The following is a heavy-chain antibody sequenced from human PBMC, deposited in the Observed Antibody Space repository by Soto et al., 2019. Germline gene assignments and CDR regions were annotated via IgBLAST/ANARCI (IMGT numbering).Heavy chain of an antibody. J-gene: IGHJ4*02. D-gene: IGHD3-3*01. V-gene: IGHV1-69*13. CDR1: GGTFNSYA. Sequence: SVKVSCKASGGTFNSYAISWVRQAPGEGLEWMGGIIPIFGTANYAQKFQGRVTITADESTSTAYMELSSLRSEDTAVYYCARERITIFGVVRYYFDYWGQGTLVTVSS. CDR3: ARERITIFGVVRYYFDY. CDR2: IIPIFGTA.